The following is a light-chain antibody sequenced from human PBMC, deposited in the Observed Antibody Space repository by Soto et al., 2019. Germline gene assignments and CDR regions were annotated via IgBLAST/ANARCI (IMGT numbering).Light chain of an antibody. J-gene: IGLJ1*01. CDR2: DVS. V-gene: IGLV2-11*01. Sequence: QSVLTQPRSVSGSPGQSVTISCTGTSSDVGGYNYVSWYQEQPGKAPKLMIYDVSKRPSGVPDRFSGSKSGNTASLTISGLQAEDEADYYCCSYAGSYSYVFGTGSQV. CDR1: SSDVGGYNY. CDR3: CSYAGSYSYV.